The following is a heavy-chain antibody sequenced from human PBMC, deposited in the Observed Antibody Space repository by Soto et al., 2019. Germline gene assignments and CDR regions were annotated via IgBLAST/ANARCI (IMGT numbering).Heavy chain of an antibody. Sequence: QVQLVQSGAEVKKPGSSVKISCKASGGTFSSYAISWVRQAPGQGLEWMGGIIPIFGTANYAQKFQGRVTITADESTSTAYMELSSLRSEDTAVYYCAREDIVVVVAATIYYYYGMDVRGQGTTVTVSS. CDR1: GGTFSSYA. D-gene: IGHD2-15*01. J-gene: IGHJ6*02. CDR3: AREDIVVVVAATIYYYYGMDV. CDR2: IIPIFGTA. V-gene: IGHV1-69*01.